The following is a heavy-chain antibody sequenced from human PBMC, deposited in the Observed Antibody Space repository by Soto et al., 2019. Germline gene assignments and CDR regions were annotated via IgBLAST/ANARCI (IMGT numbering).Heavy chain of an antibody. V-gene: IGHV3-33*01. CDR1: GFTFTTYG. CDR2: IWYDGNKK. J-gene: IGHJ4*02. Sequence: QVQLVESGGGVVQPGRSLRLSCAASGFTFTTYGMHWVRQAPGKGLEWVAVIWYDGNKKYYADSVKGRFTISRDNSKNTVDLQMNSLRAEDTAVYYCARGSEDSGSHNDYWGQGTLVTVSS. CDR3: ARGSEDSGSHNDY. D-gene: IGHD3-10*01.